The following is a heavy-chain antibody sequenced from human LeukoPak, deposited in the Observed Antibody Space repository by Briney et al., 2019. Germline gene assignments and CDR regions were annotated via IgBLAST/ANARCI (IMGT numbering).Heavy chain of an antibody. CDR1: RDSPSVNSAA. CDR2: AYYTPKWYY. V-gene: IGHV6-1*01. Sequence: SQTLSLTCPISRDSPSVNSAAWNWIRQTPSRGLEWLGRAYYTPKWYYDYAVSLQGRITINPDTSKNQFSLHLNSVTPEDTAVYYCASEYYYDSSGYYYPPFDYWGQGTLVTVPS. CDR3: ASEYYYDSSGYYYPPFDY. J-gene: IGHJ4*02. D-gene: IGHD3-22*01.